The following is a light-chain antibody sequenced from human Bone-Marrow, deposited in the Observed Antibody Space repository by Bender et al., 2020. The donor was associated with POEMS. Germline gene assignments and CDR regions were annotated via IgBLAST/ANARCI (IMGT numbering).Light chain of an antibody. V-gene: IGLV2-23*01. CDR2: EGR. J-gene: IGLJ2*01. CDR1: SSDVGTYDL. Sequence: QSALTQPASVSGSPGQSITISCTATSSDVGTYDLVAWYQHRPGKAPKLIIYEGRKRHSGVSDRFSGSKSGNTASLTISGLQAEDEADYYCCLYAGSSTLVFGGGTKLTVL. CDR3: CLYAGSSTLV.